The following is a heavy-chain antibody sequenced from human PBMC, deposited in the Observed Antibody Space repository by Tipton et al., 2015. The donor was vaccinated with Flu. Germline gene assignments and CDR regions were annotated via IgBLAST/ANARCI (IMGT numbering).Heavy chain of an antibody. CDR3: ASADWNYGFADY. D-gene: IGHD1-7*01. Sequence: SLRLSCAASGFTVSSNNMSWVRQAPGKGLEWVSLIYSDGGTNYADSVKGRFTISRDNSKTTLYLQMNSLRVEDTAVYYCASADWNYGFADYWGQGTLVTVSS. CDR2: IYSDGGT. V-gene: IGHV3-66*01. J-gene: IGHJ4*02. CDR1: GFTVSSNN.